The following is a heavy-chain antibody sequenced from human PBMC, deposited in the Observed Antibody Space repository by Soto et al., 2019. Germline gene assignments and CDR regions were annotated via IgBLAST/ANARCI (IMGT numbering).Heavy chain of an antibody. CDR2: INHSGST. D-gene: IGHD3-9*01. J-gene: IGHJ4*02. CDR3: ARGSPYNDILTGYYMGGWYFDY. V-gene: IGHV4-34*01. CDR1: GGSFSGYY. Sequence: SETLSLTCAVYGGSFSGYYWSWIRQPPGKGLEWIGEINHSGSTNYNPSLKSRVTISVDTSKNQFSLKLSSVTAADTAVYYCARGSPYNDILTGYYMGGWYFDYWGQGTLVTVS.